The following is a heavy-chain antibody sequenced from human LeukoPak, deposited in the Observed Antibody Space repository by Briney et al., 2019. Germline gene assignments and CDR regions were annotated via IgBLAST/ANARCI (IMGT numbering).Heavy chain of an antibody. D-gene: IGHD4-17*01. V-gene: IGHV1-2*02. J-gene: IGHJ6*02. CDR1: GYTFTGYH. CDR3: ARGFFHGDYGLRYYGMDV. Sequence: ASVKVSCKASGYTFTGYHMHWVRQAPGQGLEWMGWINPNSGGTNYAQKFQGRVTMTRDTSISTAYMELSRLRSDDTAVYYCARGFFHGDYGLRYYGMDVWGQGTTVTVSS. CDR2: INPNSGGT.